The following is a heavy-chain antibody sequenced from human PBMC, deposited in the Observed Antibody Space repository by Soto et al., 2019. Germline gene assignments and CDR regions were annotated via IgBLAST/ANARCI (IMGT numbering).Heavy chain of an antibody. CDR3: AREDYIGGYYFDY. Sequence: QVQLQESGPGLVKPSETLSLTCTVSGGSITSYYWSWIRQPPGKGLEFIGYIYYRGSTNYNPSLKTRVTISVDTSKNQFSLKLSSVTAADTAVYYCAREDYIGGYYFDYWGQGTLVTVSS. V-gene: IGHV4-59*01. CDR2: IYYRGST. D-gene: IGHD4-4*01. CDR1: GGSITSYY. J-gene: IGHJ4*02.